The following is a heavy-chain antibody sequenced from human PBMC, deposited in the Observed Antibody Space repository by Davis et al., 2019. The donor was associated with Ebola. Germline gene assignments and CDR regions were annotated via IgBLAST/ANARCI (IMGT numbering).Heavy chain of an antibody. CDR2: INPHSGDT. CDR3: ARDVAHTYGVEY. J-gene: IGHJ4*02. CDR1: GYTFTAYY. V-gene: IGHV1-2*02. Sequence: ASVKVSCKASGYTFTAYYIHWVRQATGQGLEWMGWINPHSGDTDYAQKFQGRVTMTRDTSISTAYMELSRLRSDDTAVYYCARDVAHTYGVEYWGQGSLVTVSS. D-gene: IGHD5-18*01.